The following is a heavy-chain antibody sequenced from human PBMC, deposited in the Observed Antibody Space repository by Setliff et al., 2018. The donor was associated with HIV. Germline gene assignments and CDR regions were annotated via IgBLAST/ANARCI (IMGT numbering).Heavy chain of an antibody. CDR2: IYAGGST. Sequence: GGSLRLSCAASGFTFSDYYMSWVRQAPGKGLEWVSVIYAGGSTYCADSVKGRLTISRDNSKNMLYLQMDSLRAEDTAVYYCARGRNRNYVVYGMDVWGQGTTVTVSS. D-gene: IGHD1-7*01. J-gene: IGHJ6*02. CDR3: ARGRNRNYVVYGMDV. V-gene: IGHV3-53*01. CDR1: GFTFSDYY.